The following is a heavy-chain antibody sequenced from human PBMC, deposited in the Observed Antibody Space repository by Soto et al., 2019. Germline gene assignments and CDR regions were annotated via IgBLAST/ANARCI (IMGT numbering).Heavy chain of an antibody. CDR3: ARGGGWYVWFDP. J-gene: IGHJ5*02. D-gene: IGHD6-19*01. CDR2: INAGNGNT. Sequence: QVQLVQSGAEEKKPGASVKVSCKASGYTFTSYAMHWVRQAPGQRLEWMGWINAGNGNTKYSQKFQGRVTXXRXPSASTAYMELSSLRSEDTAVYYCARGGGWYVWFDPWGQGTLVTVSS. V-gene: IGHV1-3*05. CDR1: GYTFTSYA.